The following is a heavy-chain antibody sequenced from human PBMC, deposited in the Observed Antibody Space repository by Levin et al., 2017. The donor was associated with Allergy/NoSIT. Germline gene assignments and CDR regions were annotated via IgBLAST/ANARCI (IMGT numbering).Heavy chain of an antibody. CDR3: ARHTSHPPSLYSSSCELDV. CDR1: GGSISSYY. Sequence: SETLSLTCTVSGGSISSYYWSWIRQPPGKGLEWIGYIYYSGSTNYNPSLKSRVTISVDTSKNQFSLKLSSVTAADTAVYYCARHTSHPPSLYSSSCELDVWGKGTTVTVSS. V-gene: IGHV4-59*08. D-gene: IGHD6-13*01. J-gene: IGHJ6*04. CDR2: IYYSGST.